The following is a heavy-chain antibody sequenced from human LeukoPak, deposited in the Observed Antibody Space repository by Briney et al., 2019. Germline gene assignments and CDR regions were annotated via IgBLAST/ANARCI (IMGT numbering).Heavy chain of an antibody. CDR2: ISGSGGST. CDR3: AKKWDLVVVAATPDY. Sequence: GGSLRLSCAASGFTFSSYAMSWARQAPGKGLEWVSAISGSGGSTYYADSVKGRFTISRDNSKNTLYLQMNSLRAEDTAVYYCAKKWDLVVVAATPDYWGQGTLVTVSS. J-gene: IGHJ4*02. V-gene: IGHV3-23*01. CDR1: GFTFSSYA. D-gene: IGHD2-15*01.